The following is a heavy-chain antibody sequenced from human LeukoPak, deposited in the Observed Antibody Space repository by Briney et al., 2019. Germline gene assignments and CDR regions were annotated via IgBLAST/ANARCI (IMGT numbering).Heavy chain of an antibody. CDR2: ISGSSDST. J-gene: IGHJ6*03. CDR1: EFSFTTDA. Sequence: GGSLRLSCAVSEFSFTTDAMSWVRQAPGRGLEWVASISGSSDSTYYADSVKGRFTISRDNPRNTLYLQMNRLRAEDTAVYYCATLYSMDVWGKGTTVTVS. V-gene: IGHV3-23*01. CDR3: ATLYSMDV.